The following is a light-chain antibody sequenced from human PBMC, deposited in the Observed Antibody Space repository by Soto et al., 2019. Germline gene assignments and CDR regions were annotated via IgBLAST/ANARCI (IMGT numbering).Light chain of an antibody. J-gene: IGKJ4*01. V-gene: IGKV3-11*01. Sequence: EIVLTQSPATLSLSPGERATLSCRASQSVSSYLAWYQQKPGQAPRLLIYDASNRATGIQARFSGSGSGTEFTLTIRSLEPEDFAVYYCKQRSNWPTFGGGTKVDIK. CDR1: QSVSSY. CDR2: DAS. CDR3: KQRSNWPT.